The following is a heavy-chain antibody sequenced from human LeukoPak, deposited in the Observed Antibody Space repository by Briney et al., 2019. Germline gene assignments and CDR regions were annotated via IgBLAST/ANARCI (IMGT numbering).Heavy chain of an antibody. CDR1: GGSISSYY. CDR3: ARESYDYVWGSYRYQFDY. CDR2: IYTSGST. J-gene: IGHJ4*02. Sequence: PSVTLSLTCTVAGGSISSYYWSWIRQPAGKGLEWIGRIYTSGSTNYNPSLKSRVTMSVDTSKNQFSLKLSSVTAADTAVYYCARESYDYVWGSYRYQFDYWGQGTLVTVSS. V-gene: IGHV4-4*07. D-gene: IGHD3-16*02.